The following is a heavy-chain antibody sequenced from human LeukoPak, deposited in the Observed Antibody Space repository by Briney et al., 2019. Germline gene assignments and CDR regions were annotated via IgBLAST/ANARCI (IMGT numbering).Heavy chain of an antibody. CDR2: ISGSGGST. CDR1: GFTFSSYA. CDR3: AEERDCYGYVNSFDH. J-gene: IGHJ4*02. D-gene: IGHD5-18*01. Sequence: PGGSLRLSCAASGFTFSSYAISWVRQAPGKGLEWVSVISGSGGSTYYADSVKGRVTISGDNSKNTLYLQLNSLSAEDTAVYYRAEERDCYGYVNSFDHWGQGSLVTVSS. V-gene: IGHV3-23*01.